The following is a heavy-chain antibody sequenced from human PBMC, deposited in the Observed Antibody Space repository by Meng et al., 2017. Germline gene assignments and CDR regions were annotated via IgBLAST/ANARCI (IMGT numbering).Heavy chain of an antibody. CDR2: INHSGST. J-gene: IGHJ4*02. CDR1: GGSFSGYY. V-gene: IGHV4-34*01. D-gene: IGHD5-12*01. CDR3: ARDMNIVATNPHDFDY. Sequence: QVQLQQWGAGLLKPSETLSLTCAVYGGSFSGYYWSWIRQPPGKGLEWIGEINHSGSTNYNPSLKSRVTISVDTSKNQFSLKLSSVTAADTAVYYCARDMNIVATNPHDFDYWGQGTLVTVSS.